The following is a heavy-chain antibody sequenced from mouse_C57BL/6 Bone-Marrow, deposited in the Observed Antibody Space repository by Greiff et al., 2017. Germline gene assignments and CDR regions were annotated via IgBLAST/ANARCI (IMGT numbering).Heavy chain of an antibody. Sequence: QVQLKQSGAELVRPGTSVKMSCKASGYTFTNYWIGWAKQRPGTGLEWIGDIYPGGGYTNYNAKFKGKATLTADKSSSTAYMQFSSLTSEDSAIYYCARQVFDWYFDVWGTGNTVTVSS. J-gene: IGHJ1*03. CDR1: GYTFTNYW. CDR2: IYPGGGYT. CDR3: ARQVFDWYFDV. V-gene: IGHV1-63*01.